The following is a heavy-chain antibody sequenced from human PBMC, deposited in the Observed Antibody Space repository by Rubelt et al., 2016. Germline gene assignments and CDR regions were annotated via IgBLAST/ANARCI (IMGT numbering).Heavy chain of an antibody. CDR3: ARGIFGGYPPSGN. CDR1: GGSISSYY. Sequence: QVQLQESGPGLVKPSETLSLTCTVSGGSISSYYWSWIRQPPGKGLEWIGYIYYSGSTNYNPSPKSRVSISVDTSKNQFSLKLSSVTAADTAVYYCARGIFGGYPPSGNWGQGTLVTVSS. V-gene: IGHV4-59*12. D-gene: IGHD5-12*01. J-gene: IGHJ4*02. CDR2: IYYSGST.